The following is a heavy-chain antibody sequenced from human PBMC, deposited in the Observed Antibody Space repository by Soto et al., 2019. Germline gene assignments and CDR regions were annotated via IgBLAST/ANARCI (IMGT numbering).Heavy chain of an antibody. CDR3: ARGAKPIFGVVSRRSLYGMDV. CDR2: INPTGGST. Sequence: ASVKVSCKASGYTFTRYYMHGVRQARGQGLEWMGIINPTGGSTSYAQKFQGRVTMTRDTSTSTVYMELSSLRSEDTAVYYCARGAKPIFGVVSRRSLYGMDVWGQGTTVTVS. J-gene: IGHJ6*02. CDR1: GYTFTRYY. D-gene: IGHD3-3*01. V-gene: IGHV1-46*01.